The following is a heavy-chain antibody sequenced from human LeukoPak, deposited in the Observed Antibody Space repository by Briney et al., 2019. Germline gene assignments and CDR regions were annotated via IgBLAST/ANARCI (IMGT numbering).Heavy chain of an antibody. CDR2: ISWNSGSI. Sequence: KPGRSLRLSCAASGFTFDDYAMHWVRQAPGKGLEWVSGISWNSGSIGYADSVKGRFTISRDNSKNTLYLQMNSLRAEDTAVYYCAKDRSGYGSGWGLDYWGQGTLVTVSS. CDR1: GFTFDDYA. CDR3: AKDRSGYGSGWGLDY. D-gene: IGHD6-19*01. J-gene: IGHJ4*02. V-gene: IGHV3-9*01.